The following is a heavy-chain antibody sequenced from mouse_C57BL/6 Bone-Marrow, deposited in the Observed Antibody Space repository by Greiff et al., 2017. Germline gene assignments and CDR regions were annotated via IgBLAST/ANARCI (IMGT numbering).Heavy chain of an antibody. Sequence: VQLQQSGPELVKPGASVKISCKASGYAFSSSWMNWVKQRPGKGLEWIGRIYPGDGDTNYNGKFKGKATLTADKSSSTAYMQLSSLTSEDSAVYFCARGRTDYWGQGTSVTVSS. CDR3: ARGRTDY. V-gene: IGHV1-82*01. CDR2: IYPGDGDT. J-gene: IGHJ4*01. CDR1: GYAFSSSW.